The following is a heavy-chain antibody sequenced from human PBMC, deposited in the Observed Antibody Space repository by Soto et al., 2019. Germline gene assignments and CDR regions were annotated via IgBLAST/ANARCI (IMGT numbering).Heavy chain of an antibody. J-gene: IGHJ6*02. CDR1: GYSFTSYA. CDR2: ISTANGDT. CDR3: ARDEDV. Sequence: QVQLMQSGAEVKKPGASVIISCKASGYSFTSYAIHWVRQAPGQRLEWMGWISTANGDTKYSQNFQGRVTIIRDTSASTADMQLSSLRSEDTAVYYCARDEDVWGQGTTVTVSS. V-gene: IGHV1-3*04.